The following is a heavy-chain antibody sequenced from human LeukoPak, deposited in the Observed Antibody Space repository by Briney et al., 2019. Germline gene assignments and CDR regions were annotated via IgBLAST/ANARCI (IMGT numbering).Heavy chain of an antibody. CDR2: ISAYNGDT. Sequence: GASVKVSCKASGYPFTSYYINWARQAPGQGLEWMGWISAYNGDTNYAQNLQGRVTMTTDTSTDTAYMELRSLRSDDTAVYYCARGGSGWYMDYWGQGTLVTLSS. V-gene: IGHV1-18*01. CDR1: GYPFTSYY. D-gene: IGHD6-19*01. J-gene: IGHJ4*02. CDR3: ARGGSGWYMDY.